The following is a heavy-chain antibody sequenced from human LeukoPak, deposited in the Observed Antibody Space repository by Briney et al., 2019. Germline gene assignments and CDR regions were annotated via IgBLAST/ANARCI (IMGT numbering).Heavy chain of an antibody. V-gene: IGHV1-18*01. CDR1: GYTFTSYG. Sequence: ASVKVSCKASGYTFTSYGISWVRQAPGQGLEWMGWISAYNGNTNYAQKLQGRVTMTTDTSTSTAYMELRSLRSDDTAVYYCARVGYRHYYGSEIYYPIAHWGQGTLVSVSS. D-gene: IGHD3-10*01. CDR2: ISAYNGNT. CDR3: ARVGYRHYYGSEIYYPIAH. J-gene: IGHJ1*01.